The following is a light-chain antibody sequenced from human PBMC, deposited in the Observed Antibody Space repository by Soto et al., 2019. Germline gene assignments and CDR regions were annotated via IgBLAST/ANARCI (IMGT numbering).Light chain of an antibody. V-gene: IGLV3-21*04. CDR2: YDS. Sequence: SYELTQPPSVSVAPGKTARITCGGNNIVSKSVHWYQQKPCQAPVLVIYYDSNRPSGIPERFSGSNSGNTATLTSSRVEAGDEPDYYCKVWDSMSAVFGGGTQLTVL. J-gene: IGLJ7*01. CDR3: KVWDSMSAV. CDR1: NIVSKS.